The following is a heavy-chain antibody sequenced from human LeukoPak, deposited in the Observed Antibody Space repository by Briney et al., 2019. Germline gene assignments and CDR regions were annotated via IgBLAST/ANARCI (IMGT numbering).Heavy chain of an antibody. D-gene: IGHD5-18*01. J-gene: IGHJ4*02. CDR1: GFTFSSYW. CDR2: INSDGSSI. CDR3: ARPGYSYGRYFDY. V-gene: IGHV3-74*01. Sequence: PGGSLRLSCAASGFTFSSYWMHWVRQAPGKGLVWVSRINSDGSSISYADSVKGRFTISRDNAKNTLYLQMNSLRAEDTAVYYCARPGYSYGRYFDYWGQGTLVTVSS.